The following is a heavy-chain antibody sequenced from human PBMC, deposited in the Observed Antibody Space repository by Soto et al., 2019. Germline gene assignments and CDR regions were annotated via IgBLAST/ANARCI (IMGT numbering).Heavy chain of an antibody. J-gene: IGHJ4*02. CDR1: GFTFGGYA. CDR3: TGQLELYYFDY. Sequence: GGSLRLSCTASGFTFGGYAMIWFRQAPGKGLEWVGFIRSKAYGGTTEYAASVKGRFTISRDDSKSIAYLQMNSLKTEDTAVYYCTGQLELYYFDYWGQGTLVTVSS. D-gene: IGHD1-1*01. CDR2: IRSKAYGGTT. V-gene: IGHV3-49*03.